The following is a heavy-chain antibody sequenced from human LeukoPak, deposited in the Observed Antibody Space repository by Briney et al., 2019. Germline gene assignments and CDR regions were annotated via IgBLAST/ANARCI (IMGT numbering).Heavy chain of an antibody. V-gene: IGHV1-2*02. D-gene: IGHD6-13*01. CDR1: RYSFTRYY. Sequence: ASVKVSCKPSRYSFTRYYIHWVRQAPGHPLEWMGWINPSSGGTEHAQKPHGRVTMTGDTSISTGYLELSRLRSDDTAVYYCARDRGSSCYADDWGEGSPVT. CDR2: INPSSGGT. J-gene: IGHJ4*02. CDR3: ARDRGSSCYADD.